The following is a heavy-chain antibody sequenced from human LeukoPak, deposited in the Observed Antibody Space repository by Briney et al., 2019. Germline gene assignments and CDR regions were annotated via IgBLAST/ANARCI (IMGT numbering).Heavy chain of an antibody. CDR2: INPNIGDT. CDR3: ARDHPDCSADSCYS. V-gene: IGHV1-2*06. D-gene: IGHD2-15*01. CDR1: GYTFIGYY. Sequence: ASVKVSCKASGYTFIGYYIHWVRQAPGQGLEWMGRINPNIGDTDYAQKFQGRVTMTRDTSTSTAYMELSGLTSDDTAVYYCARDHPDCSADSCYSWGQGTLVTVSS. J-gene: IGHJ4*02.